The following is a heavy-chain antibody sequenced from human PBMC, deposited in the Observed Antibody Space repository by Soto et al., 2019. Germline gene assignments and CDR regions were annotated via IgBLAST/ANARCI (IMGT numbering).Heavy chain of an antibody. Sequence: ASVKVSCKASGYTFTSYDINWVRQATGQGLEWMGWMNPNSGNTGYAQKFQGRVTMTRNTSISTAYMELSSLRSEDTAVYYCARVSYDSSGANWFEPWGQGTLVTVSS. V-gene: IGHV1-8*01. CDR2: MNPNSGNT. D-gene: IGHD3-22*01. CDR3: ARVSYDSSGANWFEP. J-gene: IGHJ5*02. CDR1: GYTFTSYD.